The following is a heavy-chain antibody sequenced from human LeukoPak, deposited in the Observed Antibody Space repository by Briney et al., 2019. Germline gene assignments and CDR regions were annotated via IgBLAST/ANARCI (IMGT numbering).Heavy chain of an antibody. CDR3: ARGKQLVHLDY. CDR2: IYYSGST. CDR1: GGSISSYY. D-gene: IGHD6-6*01. J-gene: IGHJ4*02. V-gene: IGHV4-59*01. Sequence: SETLSLTCTVSGGSISSYYWSWIRQPPGKGLEWIGYIYYSGSTNYNPSLKSRVTISVDTSKNQFSLKLSSVTAADTAVYCCARGKQLVHLDYWGQGTLVTVSS.